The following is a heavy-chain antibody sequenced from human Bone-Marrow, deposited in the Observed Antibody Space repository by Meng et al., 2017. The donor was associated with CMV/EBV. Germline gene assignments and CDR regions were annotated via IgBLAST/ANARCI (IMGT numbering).Heavy chain of an antibody. Sequence: SETLSLTCTVSGGSISSYYWSWIRQPPGKGLGWIGYIYYSGSTNYNPSLKSRVTISVDTSKNQFSLKLSSVTAADTAVYYCARDRLTQDYDSSGYYRDAFDIWGQGTMVTVS. D-gene: IGHD3-22*01. CDR3: ARDRLTQDYDSSGYYRDAFDI. J-gene: IGHJ3*02. V-gene: IGHV4-59*12. CDR1: GGSISSYY. CDR2: IYYSGST.